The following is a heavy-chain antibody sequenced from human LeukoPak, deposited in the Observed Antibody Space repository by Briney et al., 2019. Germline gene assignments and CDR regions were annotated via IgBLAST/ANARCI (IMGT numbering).Heavy chain of an antibody. J-gene: IGHJ3*02. D-gene: IGHD2-21*02. Sequence: SETLSLTCTVSGDSISSSSHYWGWIRQPPGKTLEWIGSLHHTGRSYSSAALKSRVNISMDMSKSQFSLKLNSVTAADSGVYYCVAEMTASDAFDIWGRGTLVAVSS. CDR2: LHHTGRS. V-gene: IGHV4-39*01. CDR3: VAEMTASDAFDI. CDR1: GDSISSSSHY.